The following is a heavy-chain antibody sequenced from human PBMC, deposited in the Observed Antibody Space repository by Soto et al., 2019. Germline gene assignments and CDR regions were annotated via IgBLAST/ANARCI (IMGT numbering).Heavy chain of an antibody. Sequence: PGGSLRLSCAASGFTFSSYEMNWVRQAPGKGLEWVSYISSSGSTIYYADSVKGRFTISRDNAKNSLYLQMNSLRAEDTAVYYCARVGPPVAGMGEVDYWGQGTLVTVSS. V-gene: IGHV3-48*03. CDR2: ISSSGSTI. CDR3: ARVGPPVAGMGEVDY. CDR1: GFTFSSYE. J-gene: IGHJ4*02. D-gene: IGHD6-19*01.